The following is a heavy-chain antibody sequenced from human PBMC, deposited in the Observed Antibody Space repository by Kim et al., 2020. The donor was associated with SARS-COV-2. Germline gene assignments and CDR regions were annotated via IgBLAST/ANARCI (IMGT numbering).Heavy chain of an antibody. D-gene: IGHD2-2*03. J-gene: IGHJ4*02. CDR3: MKGGWGWIWDH. CDR1: GFTFTGYA. V-gene: IGHV3-23*01. CDR2: IDGSDGTT. Sequence: GGSLRLSCTTSGFTFTGYAMSWVRQAPGKGLEWVSSIDGSDGTTYYVDSVKGRFTISRDNSKNTLYLQMSNLRADDTAVYYCMKGGWGWIWDHWGQGTLVTASS.